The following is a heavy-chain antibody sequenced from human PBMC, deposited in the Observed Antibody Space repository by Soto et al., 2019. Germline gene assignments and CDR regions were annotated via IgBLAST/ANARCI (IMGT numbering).Heavy chain of an antibody. D-gene: IGHD1-26*01. CDR2: INQDGSEK. CDR1: VFTFRSFC. CDR3: ARGKGGNF. Sequence: GALRLSCEVSVFTFRSFCMTWVRQAPGKGLEWVANINQDGSEKYYVDSVKGRFTISRDNAQNSLYLQLNSLTPEDTAVYYCARGKGGNFWGQGALVTVSS. J-gene: IGHJ4*02. V-gene: IGHV3-7*03.